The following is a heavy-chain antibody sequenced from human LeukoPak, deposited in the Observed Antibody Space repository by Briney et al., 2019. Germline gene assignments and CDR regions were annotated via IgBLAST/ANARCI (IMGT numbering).Heavy chain of an antibody. J-gene: IGHJ4*02. V-gene: IGHV3-30-3*01. Sequence: GGSLRLSCAASGFTFSSYAMHWVRQAPGKGLEWVAVISYDGSNKYYADSVKGRFTISRDNSKNTLYLQMNSLRAGDTAVYYCARGIAAAADYWGQGTLVTVSS. D-gene: IGHD6-13*01. CDR2: ISYDGSNK. CDR3: ARGIAAAADY. CDR1: GFTFSSYA.